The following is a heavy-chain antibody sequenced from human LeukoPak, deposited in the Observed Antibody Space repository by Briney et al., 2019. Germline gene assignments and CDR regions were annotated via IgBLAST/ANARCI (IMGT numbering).Heavy chain of an antibody. CDR2: IGDSGSPI. CDR1: GFTFSSYE. CDR3: ARGWFDY. J-gene: IGHJ4*02. D-gene: IGHD6-19*01. V-gene: IGHV3-48*03. Sequence: GGSLRLSCAASGFTFSSYEMNWVRQAPGKGLEWVSYIGDSGSPIYYADSVKGRLTISRDNAKNSLYLQMNSLRAEDTAVYYCARGWFDYWGQGTLVTVSS.